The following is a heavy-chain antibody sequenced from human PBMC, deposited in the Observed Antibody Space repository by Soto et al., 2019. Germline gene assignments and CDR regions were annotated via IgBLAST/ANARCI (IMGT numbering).Heavy chain of an antibody. V-gene: IGHV4-30-4*01. J-gene: IGHJ4*02. CDR3: ATESGSTYGYFDY. D-gene: IGHD4-17*01. CDR1: GGSISSGYYY. Sequence: SETLSLTCSVSGGSISSGYYYWSWIRQPPGKGLEWIGNIYYSGNTYYNPSLKSRLIISIDTSKNQFTLRLTSVTAADTAVYFCATESGSTYGYFDYWGQGTQVTVS. CDR2: IYYSGNT.